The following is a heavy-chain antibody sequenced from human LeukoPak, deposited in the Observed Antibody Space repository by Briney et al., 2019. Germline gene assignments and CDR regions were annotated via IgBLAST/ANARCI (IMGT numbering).Heavy chain of an antibody. CDR2: IYYSGST. CDR3: ARDQVNWFDP. CDR1: GGSISSGGYY. V-gene: IGHV4-31*03. J-gene: IGHJ5*02. Sequence: SQTLSLTCTVSGGSISSGGYYWSWIRQHPGKGLEWIGYIYYSGSTYYNPSLKSRVTISVDTSKNQFSLKLSSVTAADTAVYYCARDQVNWFDPWGQGTLVTASS.